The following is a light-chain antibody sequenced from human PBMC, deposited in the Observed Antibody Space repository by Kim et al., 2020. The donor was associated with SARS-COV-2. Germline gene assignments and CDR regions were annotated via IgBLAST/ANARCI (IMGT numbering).Light chain of an antibody. CDR3: QEYNTYSFT. J-gene: IGKJ3*01. Sequence: DIQMTQSPSILSASVGDRVTITCRASQSIGSWLTWYQQKPGKAPKLLMYETSSLESGVPSRFSGSGSGTEFTLTISSLQPDDFATYYCQEYNTYSFTFGPGTKVDIK. CDR2: ETS. CDR1: QSIGSW. V-gene: IGKV1-5*03.